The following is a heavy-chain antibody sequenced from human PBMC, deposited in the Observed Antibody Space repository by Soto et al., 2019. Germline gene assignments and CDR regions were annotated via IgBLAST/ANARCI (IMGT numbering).Heavy chain of an antibody. J-gene: IGHJ6*02. CDR2: INPNSGGT. D-gene: IGHD1-7*01. V-gene: IGHV1-2*04. CDR1: GYTFTGYY. CDR3: ARDGITGTTDGERYYYGMDV. Sequence: GASVKVSCKASGYTFTGYYMHWVRQAPGQGLEWMGWINPNSGGTNYAQKFQGWVTMTRDTSISTAYMELSRLRSDDTAVYYCARDGITGTTDGERYYYGMDVWGQGTTVTVSS.